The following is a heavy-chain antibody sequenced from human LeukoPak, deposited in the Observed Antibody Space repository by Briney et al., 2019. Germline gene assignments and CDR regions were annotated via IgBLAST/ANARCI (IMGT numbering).Heavy chain of an antibody. V-gene: IGHV3-21*01. CDR2: ISSSSSYI. CDR1: GFTFSSYS. Sequence: GGSLRLSCAASGFTFSSYSMNWVRQAPGKGLEWVSSISSSSSYIYYADSVKGRFTISRDNAKNSLYLQMNSLRAEDTAVYYCARDHSSWGPFDYWGQGTLVTVSS. D-gene: IGHD6-13*01. CDR3: ARDHSSWGPFDY. J-gene: IGHJ4*02.